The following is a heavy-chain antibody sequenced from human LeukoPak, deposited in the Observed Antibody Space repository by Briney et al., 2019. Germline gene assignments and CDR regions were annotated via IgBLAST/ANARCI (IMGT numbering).Heavy chain of an antibody. Sequence: SEALSLTCAVYGGSFSAYYWSWIRQPPGKGLEWIGEINHSGSTNYNPSLKSRVTISVDTSKNQFSLKLSSVTAADTALYYCASLMPITGTSSDDAFDIWGQGTMVTVSS. V-gene: IGHV4-34*01. CDR1: GGSFSAYY. CDR3: ASLMPITGTSSDDAFDI. D-gene: IGHD1-20*01. J-gene: IGHJ3*02. CDR2: INHSGST.